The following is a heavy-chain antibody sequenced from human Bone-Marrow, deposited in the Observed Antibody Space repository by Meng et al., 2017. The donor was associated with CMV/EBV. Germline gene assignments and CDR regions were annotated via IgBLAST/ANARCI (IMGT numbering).Heavy chain of an antibody. V-gene: IGHV3-74*01. Sequence: GESLKISCEGSGFTFSRYWMHWVRQAPGKGLVWVSRVSSDGSSTTYADSVKGRSTISRDNTKNTVYLQLNSLRAEDTAVYYCARDRLSPRYDYTSASSEAIHGVDVWGQGTTVPVAS. CDR2: VSSDGSST. J-gene: IGHJ6*02. CDR1: GFTFSRYW. D-gene: IGHD3-3*01. CDR3: ARDRLSPRYDYTSASSEAIHGVDV.